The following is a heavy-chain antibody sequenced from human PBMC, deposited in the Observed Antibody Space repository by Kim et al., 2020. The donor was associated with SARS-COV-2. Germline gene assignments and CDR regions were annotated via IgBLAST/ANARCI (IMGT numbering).Heavy chain of an antibody. CDR1: GGTFSSYA. V-gene: IGHV1-69*06. J-gene: IGHJ4*02. Sequence: SVKVSCKASGGTFSSYAISWVRQAPGQGLEWMGGIIPIFGTANYAQKFQGRVTITADKSTSTAYMELSSLRSEDTAVYYCARMAGLKGYSYGYWGPYYFDYWGQGTLVTVSS. D-gene: IGHD5-18*01. CDR3: ARMAGLKGYSYGYWGPYYFDY. CDR2: IIPIFGTA.